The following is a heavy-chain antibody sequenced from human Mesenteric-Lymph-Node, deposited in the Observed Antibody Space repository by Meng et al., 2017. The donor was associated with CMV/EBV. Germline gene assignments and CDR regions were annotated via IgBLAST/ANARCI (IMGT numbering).Heavy chain of an antibody. Sequence: SATLSLTCTVSGGSISSGGYYWSWIRQHPGKGLEWIGYIYYSGSTYYNPSLKSRVTISVDTSKNQFSLKLSSVTAADTAVYYCARGYGGPYYYGMDVWGQGTKVTVSS. V-gene: IGHV4-31*03. D-gene: IGHD3-16*01. CDR1: GGSISSGGYY. CDR2: IYYSGST. J-gene: IGHJ6*02. CDR3: ARGYGGPYYYGMDV.